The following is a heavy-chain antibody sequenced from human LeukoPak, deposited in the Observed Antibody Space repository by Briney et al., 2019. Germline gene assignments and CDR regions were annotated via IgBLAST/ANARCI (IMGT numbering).Heavy chain of an antibody. J-gene: IGHJ5*02. D-gene: IGHD6-13*01. V-gene: IGHV4-4*02. CDR1: GGSISSSNW. CDR2: IYHSGST. Sequence: SVTLSLTCAVSGGSISSSNWWSWVRKPPGKGLEWIGEIYHSGSTNYNPSLKSRVTISVDKSKNQFSLKLSSVTAADTAVYYCARERGNTAADGPWFDPWGQGTLVTVSS. CDR3: ARERGNTAADGPWFDP.